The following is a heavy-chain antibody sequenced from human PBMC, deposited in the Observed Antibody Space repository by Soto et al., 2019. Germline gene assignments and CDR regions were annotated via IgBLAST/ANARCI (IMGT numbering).Heavy chain of an antibody. D-gene: IGHD2-15*01. J-gene: IGHJ5*02. CDR3: ARDGIVVVVAATGWFDP. CDR1: GYTFTIYG. V-gene: IGHV1-18*01. Sequence: ASVKVSCKASGYTFTIYGISFVRQAPGQWLEWMGWISAYNFNTNYAQKLQGRVTMTTDTSTSTAYMELRSLRSDDTAVYYCARDGIVVVVAATGWFDPWGQGTLVTVSS. CDR2: ISAYNFNT.